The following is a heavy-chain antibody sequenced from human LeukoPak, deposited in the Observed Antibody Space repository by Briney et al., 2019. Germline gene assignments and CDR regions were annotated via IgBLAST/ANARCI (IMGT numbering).Heavy chain of an antibody. D-gene: IGHD5-24*01. CDR3: TKSGRWLQLGPIFDY. Sequence: SETLSLTCTVSGGSISSGGYYWSWIRQPPGKGLEWIGYIYHSGSTYYNPSLKSRVTISVDRSKNQFSLKLSSVTAADTAVYYCTKSGRWLQLGPIFDYWGQGTLVTVSS. J-gene: IGHJ4*02. CDR2: IYHSGST. V-gene: IGHV4-30-2*01. CDR1: GGSISSGGYY.